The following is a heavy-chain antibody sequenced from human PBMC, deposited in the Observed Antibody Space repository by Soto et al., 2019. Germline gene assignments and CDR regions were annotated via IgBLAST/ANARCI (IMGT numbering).Heavy chain of an antibody. CDR3: ARPYSSNSNWFDP. V-gene: IGHV3-33*01. Sequence: PGGSLRLSCAASGFTFTNYGMHWVRQAPGKGLEWVAVLRDDADDAYYADSVKGRFTISRDNSRNTLFLQMSSLRVEDTAVYYCARPYSSNSNWFDPWGQGTLVTVSS. CDR1: GFTFTNYG. CDR2: LRDDADDA. D-gene: IGHD6-19*01. J-gene: IGHJ5*02.